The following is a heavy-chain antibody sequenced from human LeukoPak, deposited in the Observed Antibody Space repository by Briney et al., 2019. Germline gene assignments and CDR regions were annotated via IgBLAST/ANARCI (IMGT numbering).Heavy chain of an antibody. V-gene: IGHV4-59*01. CDR1: GGSISSYY. CDR3: ASYDSSCCDAFDI. Sequence: SETLSLTCTVSGGSISSYYWSWIRQPPGKGLEWIGYIYYSGSTNYNPSLKSRVTISVDTSKNQFSLKLSSVTAADTAVYYCASYDSSCCDAFDIWGQGTMVTVSS. J-gene: IGHJ3*02. D-gene: IGHD3-22*01. CDR2: IYYSGST.